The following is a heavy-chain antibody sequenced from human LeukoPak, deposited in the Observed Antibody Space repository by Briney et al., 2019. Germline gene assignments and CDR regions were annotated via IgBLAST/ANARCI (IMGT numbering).Heavy chain of an antibody. D-gene: IGHD3-22*01. CDR2: IIPIFGTA. Sequence: GASVTVSCKASGGTFSSYATSWVRQAPGQGLEWMGGIIPIFGTANYAQKFQGRVTITADESTSTAYMELSSLRSEDTAVYYCARARMDYDSSGYYEDYWGQGTLVTVSS. CDR1: GGTFSSYA. CDR3: ARARMDYDSSGYYEDY. J-gene: IGHJ4*02. V-gene: IGHV1-69*13.